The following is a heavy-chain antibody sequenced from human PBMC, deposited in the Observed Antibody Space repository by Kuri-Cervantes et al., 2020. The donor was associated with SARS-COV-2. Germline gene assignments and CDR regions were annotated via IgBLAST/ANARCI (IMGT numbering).Heavy chain of an antibody. J-gene: IGHJ4*02. CDR1: GFPFSDHR. V-gene: IGHV3-21*01. CDR3: TTSMIVSAAHYFDY. Sequence: GGSLGLSCAASGFPFSDHRMNWIRQSPGKGLEWVSCIDGYSPYIHYADSVKGRFTISRDNAKSSVFLQMNSLRAEDTAVYYCTTSMIVSAAHYFDYWGQGILVTVSS. CDR2: IDGYSPYI. D-gene: IGHD3-22*01.